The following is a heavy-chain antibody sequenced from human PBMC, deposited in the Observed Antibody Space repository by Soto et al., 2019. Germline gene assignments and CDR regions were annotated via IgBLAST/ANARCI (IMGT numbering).Heavy chain of an antibody. CDR1: GVSVSSGSYY. D-gene: IGHD3-22*01. CDR3: ARDKVYYDSSGYSPL. J-gene: IGHJ3*01. V-gene: IGHV4-61*01. CDR2: IYYSGST. Sequence: SETLSLTCAVSGVSVSSGSYYWSWLRQPPGKGLEWIGYIYYSGSTNNNPALTSRVTISVDTDKNQFTLKLSSVTAADEAVYYYARDKVYYDSSGYSPLWGQGTMVTVSS.